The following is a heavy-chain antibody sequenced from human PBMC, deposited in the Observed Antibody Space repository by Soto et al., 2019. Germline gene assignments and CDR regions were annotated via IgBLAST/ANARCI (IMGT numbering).Heavy chain of an antibody. D-gene: IGHD3-22*01. V-gene: IGHV5-51*01. CDR3: ARLRRVYYDSSGYPGTVNWLDP. CDR1: GYSFTSYW. CDR2: IYPGDSDT. Sequence: PGESLKISCKGSGYSFTSYWIGWVRQMPGKGLEWMGIIYPGDSDTRYSPSFQGQVTISADKSISTAYLQWSSLKASDTAMYYCARLRRVYYDSSGYPGTVNWLDPWGQGTLVTVSS. J-gene: IGHJ5*02.